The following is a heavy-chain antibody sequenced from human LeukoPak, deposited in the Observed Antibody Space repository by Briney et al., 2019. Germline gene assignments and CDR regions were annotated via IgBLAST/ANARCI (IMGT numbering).Heavy chain of an antibody. CDR1: GFTFSSYG. V-gene: IGHV3-30*18. CDR2: ISYDGSNK. CDR3: AKAPGVRSTCYFDY. J-gene: IGHJ4*02. Sequence: GRSLRLSCAASGFTFSSYGMHWVRQASGKGLEWVAVISYDGSNKYYADSVKGRFTISRDNSKNTLYLQMNSLRAEDTAVYYCAKAPGVRSTCYFDYWGQGTLVTVSS. D-gene: IGHD7-27*01.